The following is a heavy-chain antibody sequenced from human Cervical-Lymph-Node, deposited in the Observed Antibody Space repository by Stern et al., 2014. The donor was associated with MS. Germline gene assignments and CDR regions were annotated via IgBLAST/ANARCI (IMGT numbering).Heavy chain of an antibody. J-gene: IGHJ6*02. Sequence: QVQLGQSGAEVEKPGASVKVSCKASGYTFTSYYMHWVRQAPGQGLEWMGIINPNGGSATDAQKFQGRVTMTRDTSTRTVYMELSSLRSEDTAVYYCAREVAGHRLGMMDVWGQGTTVTVSS. D-gene: IGHD6-19*01. V-gene: IGHV1-46*01. CDR2: INPNGGSA. CDR1: GYTFTSYY. CDR3: AREVAGHRLGMMDV.